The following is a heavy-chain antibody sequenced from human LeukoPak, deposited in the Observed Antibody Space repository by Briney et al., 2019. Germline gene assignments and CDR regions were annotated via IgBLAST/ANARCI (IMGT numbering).Heavy chain of an antibody. CDR3: ARPTKEGSSWYWWFDP. CDR1: GFTFSSYA. D-gene: IGHD6-13*01. V-gene: IGHV3-23*01. Sequence: GGSLRLSCAASGFTFSSYAMSWVRQAPGKGLEWVSAISGSGGSTYYADSVKGRFTISRDNSKNTLYLQMNSLRAEDTAVYYCARPTKEGSSWYWWFDPWGQGTLVTVSS. CDR2: ISGSGGST. J-gene: IGHJ5*02.